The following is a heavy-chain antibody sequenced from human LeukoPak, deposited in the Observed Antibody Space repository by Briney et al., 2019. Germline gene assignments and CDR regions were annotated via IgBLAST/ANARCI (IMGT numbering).Heavy chain of an antibody. Sequence: SQTLSLTCTVSGGSISSGGYYWSWIRQHPGKGLEWIGYIYYSGSTYYNPSLKSRVTISVDTSKNQFSLKLSSVTAADTAVYYCARGGDYYYDSSGYPQDYWGQRTLVTVSS. V-gene: IGHV4-31*03. D-gene: IGHD3-22*01. CDR2: IYYSGST. CDR1: GGSISSGGYY. J-gene: IGHJ4*02. CDR3: ARGGDYYYDSSGYPQDY.